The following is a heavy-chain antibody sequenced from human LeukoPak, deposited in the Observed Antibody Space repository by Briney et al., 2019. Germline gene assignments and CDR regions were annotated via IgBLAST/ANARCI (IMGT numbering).Heavy chain of an antibody. Sequence: GSLRLSCAASGFTFNNYAMNWVRQGPGEGLEWVSAISGTGSSTYYADSVKGRFTISRDNSKNTLYLQMNSLRAEDTAVYYCAKGLLEMATISYFDYWGQGTLVTVSS. V-gene: IGHV3-23*01. D-gene: IGHD5-24*01. CDR3: AKGLLEMATISYFDY. J-gene: IGHJ4*02. CDR1: GFTFNNYA. CDR2: ISGTGSST.